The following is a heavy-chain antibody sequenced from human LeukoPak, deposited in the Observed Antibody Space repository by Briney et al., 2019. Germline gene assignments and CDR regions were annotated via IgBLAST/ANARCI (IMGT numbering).Heavy chain of an antibody. J-gene: IGHJ6*03. Sequence: GGSLRLSCAASGFSFSSYGMHWVRQAPGKGLEWVAFIRYDGSDKYYADSVKGRFTISRDNSKKTLYMQMNSLRPEDTAVYYCARGVSRGWYSLVYYYYMDVWGKGTTVTISS. D-gene: IGHD6-19*01. CDR2: IRYDGSDK. V-gene: IGHV3-30*02. CDR3: ARGVSRGWYSLVYYYYMDV. CDR1: GFSFSSYG.